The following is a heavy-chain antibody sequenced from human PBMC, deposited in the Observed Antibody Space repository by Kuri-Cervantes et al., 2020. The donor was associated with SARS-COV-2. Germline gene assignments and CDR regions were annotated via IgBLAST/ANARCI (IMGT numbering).Heavy chain of an antibody. Sequence: GGSLRLSCAASGFTFSSYAMHWVRQAPGKGLEWVAVISYDGSNKYYADPVKGRFTISRDNSKNTLYLQMNSLRAEDTAVYYCARAYCSSTSCQLDYWGQGTLVTVSS. D-gene: IGHD2-2*01. V-gene: IGHV3-30-3*01. CDR3: ARAYCSSTSCQLDY. CDR1: GFTFSSYA. CDR2: ISYDGSNK. J-gene: IGHJ4*02.